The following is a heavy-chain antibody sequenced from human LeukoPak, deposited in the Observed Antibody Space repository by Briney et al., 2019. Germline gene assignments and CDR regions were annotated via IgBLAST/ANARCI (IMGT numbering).Heavy chain of an antibody. CDR2: ISGSGGST. D-gene: IGHD3-22*01. J-gene: IGHJ1*01. CDR3: ARAPSEIGGYYPEYFRH. CDR1: GFIFSSYA. Sequence: PGGSLRLSCAASGFIFSSYAMSWVRQAPGKGLEWVSTISGSGGSTYYADSVKGRFTISRDNANNTLSLQMNSLRPEDTGVYYCARAPSEIGGYYPEYFRHWGQGTLVTVSS. V-gene: IGHV3-23*01.